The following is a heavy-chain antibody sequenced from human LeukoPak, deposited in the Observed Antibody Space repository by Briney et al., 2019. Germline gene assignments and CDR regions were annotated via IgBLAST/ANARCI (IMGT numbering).Heavy chain of an antibody. D-gene: IGHD6-13*01. V-gene: IGHV5-51*01. Sequence: GESLKISCKASGRSITSYWIGWVRQVPGKGLEWMGNIYLGGPDSRYRPSFQGQVTISADKSITTAYLQWSSLKASDTAIYYCARRGHGSSWYYFDYWGQGTLVTVSS. J-gene: IGHJ4*02. CDR3: ARRGHGSSWYYFDY. CDR2: IYLGGPDS. CDR1: GRSITSYW.